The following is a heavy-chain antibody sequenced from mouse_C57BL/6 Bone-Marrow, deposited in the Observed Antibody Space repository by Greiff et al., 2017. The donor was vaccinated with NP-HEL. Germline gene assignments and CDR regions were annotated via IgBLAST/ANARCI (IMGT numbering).Heavy chain of an antibody. V-gene: IGHV3-6*01. CDR3: ARGPGTLDY. Sequence: EVKLMESGPGLVKPSQSLSLTCSVTGYSITSGYYWNWIRQFPGNKLEWMGYISYDGSNNYNPSLKNRISITRDTSKNQFFLKLNSVTTEDTATYYCARGPGTLDYWGQGTTLTVSS. CDR1: GYSITSGYY. J-gene: IGHJ2*01. D-gene: IGHD4-1*01. CDR2: ISYDGSN.